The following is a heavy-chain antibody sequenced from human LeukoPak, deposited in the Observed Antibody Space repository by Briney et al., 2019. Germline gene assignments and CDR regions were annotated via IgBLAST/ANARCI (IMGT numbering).Heavy chain of an antibody. CDR1: GYTFTSYG. CDR3: ARERYSGYEATDY. J-gene: IGHJ4*02. D-gene: IGHD5-12*01. Sequence: ASVKVSCKASGYTFTSYGISWVGQAPGQGLEWMGWISAYNGTTNYAQKPKGRVTMTTDTSTSTAYMELRSLRSDDTPVYYCARERYSGYEATDYWGQGTLVTVSS. CDR2: ISAYNGTT. V-gene: IGHV1-18*01.